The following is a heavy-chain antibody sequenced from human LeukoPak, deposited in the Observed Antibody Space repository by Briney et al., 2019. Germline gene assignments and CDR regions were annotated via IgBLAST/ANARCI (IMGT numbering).Heavy chain of an antibody. CDR1: GFTFSSYS. CDR2: ISSSSSYI. J-gene: IGHJ4*02. D-gene: IGHD5-12*01. Sequence: KTGGSLRLSCAASGFTFSSYSMNWVRQAPGKGLEWVSSISSSSSYIYYADSVKGRFTISRDNAKNSLYLQMNSLRAEDTAVYYCARALSIYSGNDSGGFWGQGTVVTVSS. V-gene: IGHV3-21*01. CDR3: ARALSIYSGNDSGGF.